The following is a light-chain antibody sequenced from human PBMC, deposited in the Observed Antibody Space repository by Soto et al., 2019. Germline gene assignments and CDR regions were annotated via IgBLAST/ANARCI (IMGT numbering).Light chain of an antibody. CDR3: QQLSNWLWT. J-gene: IGKJ1*01. Sequence: EIVLTQSPATLSLSPGERATLSCRASQSVSSYLAWYQQKPGQAPRLLIYDASNRATGIPARFSGSGSGTDCTPTISSLEPEDVAVYYCQQLSNWLWTFVQGTKVEIK. V-gene: IGKV3-11*01. CDR2: DAS. CDR1: QSVSSY.